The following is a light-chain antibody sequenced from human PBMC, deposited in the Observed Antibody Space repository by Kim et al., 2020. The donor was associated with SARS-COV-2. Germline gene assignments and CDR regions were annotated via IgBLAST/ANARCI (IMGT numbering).Light chain of an antibody. J-gene: IGLJ3*02. CDR3: QAWDTSTVV. V-gene: IGLV3-1*01. CDR2: QDN. Sequence: VSQGRTASIPCSGDKLGHKYVEWYQQKPGQSPVVVIYQDNKRPSGIPERFSGSNSGNTATLTISGSQAVDEADYYCQAWDTSTVVFGGGTQLTVL. CDR1: KLGHKY.